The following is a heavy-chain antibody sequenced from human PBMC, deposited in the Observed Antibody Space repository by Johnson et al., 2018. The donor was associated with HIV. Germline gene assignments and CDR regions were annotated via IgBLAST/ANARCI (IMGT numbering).Heavy chain of an antibody. V-gene: IGHV3-30-3*01. CDR1: GFTFSSYA. CDR2: ISYDGSNK. J-gene: IGHJ3*02. D-gene: IGHD5-24*01. CDR3: AKDIYGYDAFDI. Sequence: QVQLVESGGGLIQPGRSLRLSCAASGFTFSSYAMHWVRQAPGKGLEWVAVISYDGSNKYYADSVKGRFTISRDNSKNTLYLQMNRLRAEDTALYYCAKDIYGYDAFDIWGQGTVVTVSS.